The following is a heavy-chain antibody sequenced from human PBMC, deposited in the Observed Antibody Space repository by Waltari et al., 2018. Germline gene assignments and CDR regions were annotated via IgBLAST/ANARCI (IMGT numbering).Heavy chain of an antibody. CDR1: GFTLGTFN. Sequence: EVQLIESGGNLIEPGGSLRLSCLASGFTLGTFNMNWVRQGPGEVLNVIAFITTPSRIISYADAVRGRFTISRDNAKDSLYLQMSSLRPEDTAVYHCVRDHRHGFDVWGQGTMVTVSS. J-gene: IGHJ3*01. CDR2: ITTPSRII. V-gene: IGHV3-48*01. CDR3: VRDHRHGFDV.